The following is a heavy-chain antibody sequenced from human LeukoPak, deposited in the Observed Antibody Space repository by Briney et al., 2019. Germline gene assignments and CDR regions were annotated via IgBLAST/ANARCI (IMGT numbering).Heavy chain of an antibody. V-gene: IGHV1-2*02. CDR2: INPNSGGT. D-gene: IGHD6-13*01. CDR1: GYTFTGYY. Sequence: AASVQVSCKASGYTFTGYYMHWVRPAPGQGLEWMGWINPNSGGTNYSQKFQGRVTMTRDTSISTAYMELSRLRSDDTAVYYCARAPYSSSWYDGYWGQGTLVTVSS. CDR3: ARAPYSSSWYDGY. J-gene: IGHJ4*02.